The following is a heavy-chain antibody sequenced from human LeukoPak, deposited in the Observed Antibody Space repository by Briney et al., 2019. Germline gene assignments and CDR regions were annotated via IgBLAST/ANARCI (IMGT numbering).Heavy chain of an antibody. Sequence: KASETLSLTCAVYGGSFSGYYWAWIRQPPGKGLEWIGSGFYSGSAYYNPSLKSRVTISVDTSKNQFSLNLSSLTAADTAVYYCARLRGAMTPVTSDFDYWGQGTLVTVSS. CDR2: GFYSGSA. V-gene: IGHV4-34*12. J-gene: IGHJ4*02. D-gene: IGHD4-17*01. CDR1: GGSFSGYY. CDR3: ARLRGAMTPVTSDFDY.